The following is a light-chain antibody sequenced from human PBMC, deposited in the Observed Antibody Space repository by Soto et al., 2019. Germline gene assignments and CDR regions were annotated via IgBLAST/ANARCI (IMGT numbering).Light chain of an antibody. CDR1: QSVSNN. J-gene: IGKJ5*01. Sequence: EVVMTQSPATLSVSPGERATLSCRASQSVSNNLAWYQQKPGQAPRLLVYGSSSRATDIPARFSGSGSGTDFTLTISSLQSEDFAVYYCLQYKNWPPITFGQGTRLEIK. CDR3: LQYKNWPPIT. V-gene: IGKV3-15*01. CDR2: GSS.